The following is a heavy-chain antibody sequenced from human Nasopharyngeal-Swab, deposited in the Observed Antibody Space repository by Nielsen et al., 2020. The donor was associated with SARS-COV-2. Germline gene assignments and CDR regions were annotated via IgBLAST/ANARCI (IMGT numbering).Heavy chain of an antibody. V-gene: IGHV3-21*01. CDR2: ISSSSSYI. Sequence: GGSLRPSCAASGSTFSSYSMNWVRQAPGKGLEWVSSISSSSSYIYYADSVKGRFTISRDNAKNSLYLQMNSLRAEDTAVYYCARSLRGSSLHYWGQGTLVTVSS. D-gene: IGHD6-6*01. CDR3: ARSLRGSSLHY. J-gene: IGHJ4*02. CDR1: GSTFSSYS.